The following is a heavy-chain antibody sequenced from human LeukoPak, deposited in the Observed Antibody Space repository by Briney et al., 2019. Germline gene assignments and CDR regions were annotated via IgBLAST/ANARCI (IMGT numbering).Heavy chain of an antibody. CDR3: AREDTTGLTDF. CDR1: GDSINSYY. CDR2: IYYSGRT. Sequence: SETQSLTCTVSGDSINSYYWSWIRQPPGKGLEWIGYIYYSGRTNYNPSLKSRLTISVDTSTNQFSLKLSSVTAADTAVYYCAREDTTGLTDFWGQGTLVTVSS. J-gene: IGHJ4*02. V-gene: IGHV4-59*01. D-gene: IGHD1-1*01.